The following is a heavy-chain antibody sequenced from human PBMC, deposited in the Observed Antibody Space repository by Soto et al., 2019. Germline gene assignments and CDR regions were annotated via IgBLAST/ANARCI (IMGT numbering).Heavy chain of an antibody. CDR1: GCTFSSYA. CDR2: IIPVFGTA. J-gene: IGHJ4*02. Sequence: SVKVSCKASGCTFSSYAISWVRQAPGQGLEWMGGIIPVFGTANYAQKFQGRVTITADESTSTAYMELSSLRSEDTAVYYCARDPDDSSGYYLLVYWGQGTLVTVSS. CDR3: ARDPDDSSGYYLLVY. V-gene: IGHV1-69*13. D-gene: IGHD3-22*01.